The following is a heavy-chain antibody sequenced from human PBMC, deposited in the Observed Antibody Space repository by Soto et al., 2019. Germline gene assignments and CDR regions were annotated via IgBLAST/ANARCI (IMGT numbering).Heavy chain of an antibody. CDR3: ARDRGYDTTGEWYYCYYMDV. Sequence: PSETLSLTCTVSGGSSSSYYWSWIRQPPGKGLEWIGYIYYSGSTNYNPSLKSRVTISVDTSKNQFSLKLSSVTAADTAAYYCARDRGYDTTGEWYYCYYMDVWGKGTTVTVSS. V-gene: IGHV4-59*01. CDR1: GGSSSSYY. CDR2: IYYSGST. D-gene: IGHD5-12*01. J-gene: IGHJ6*03.